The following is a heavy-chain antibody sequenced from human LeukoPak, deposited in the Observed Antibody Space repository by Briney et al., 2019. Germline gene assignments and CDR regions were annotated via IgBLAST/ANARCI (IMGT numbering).Heavy chain of an antibody. CDR1: GFTFSSYA. J-gene: IGHJ4*02. D-gene: IGHD3-10*01. V-gene: IGHV3-30*04. CDR2: ISYDGSNK. CDR3: ASDRGELENY. Sequence: PGGSLRLSCAASGFTFSSYAMHWVRPAPGKGLEWVAVISYDGSNKYYADSVKGRFTISRDNSKNTLYLQMNSLRAEDTAVYYCASDRGELENYWGQGTLVTVSS.